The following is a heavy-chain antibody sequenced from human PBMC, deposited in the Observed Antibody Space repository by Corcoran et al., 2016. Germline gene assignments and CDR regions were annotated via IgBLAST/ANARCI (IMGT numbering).Heavy chain of an antibody. CDR2: ISYDGSNK. Sequence: QVQLVESGGGVVQPGRSLRLSCAASGFTFSSYGMHWVRQAPGKGLEWVAVISYDGSNKYYADSVKGRFTISRDNSKNTLYLQMNSLRAEDRAVYYWAKDWQYQLPDRGMEVWGQGTTVTVSS. V-gene: IGHV3-30*18. J-gene: IGHJ6*02. CDR3: AKDWQYQLPDRGMEV. CDR1: GFTFSSYG. D-gene: IGHD2-2*01.